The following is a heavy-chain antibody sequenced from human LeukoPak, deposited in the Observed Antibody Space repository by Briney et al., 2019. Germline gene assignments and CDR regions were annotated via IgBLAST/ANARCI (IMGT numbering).Heavy chain of an antibody. D-gene: IGHD6-13*01. V-gene: IGHV4-59*08. Sequence: PSETLSLTCTVSGGSISSYYWSWIRQPPGKGLEWIGYIYYSGSTNYNPSLKSRVTISVDTSKNQFSLKLSSVTAADTAVYYCARQSAYSSSWIFDCWGQGTLVTVSS. CDR2: IYYSGST. CDR3: ARQSAYSSSWIFDC. CDR1: GGSISSYY. J-gene: IGHJ4*02.